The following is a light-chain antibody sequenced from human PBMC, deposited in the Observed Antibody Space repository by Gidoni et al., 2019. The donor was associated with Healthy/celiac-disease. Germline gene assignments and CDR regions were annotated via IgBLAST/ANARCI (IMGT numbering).Light chain of an antibody. J-gene: IGLJ1*01. V-gene: IGLV2-14*03. Sequence: QSALTQPASVSWSPGQPTTISCTGTSGDVGGYNYVSWYQQHPGKAPKLMIYDVSNRPSGVSNRFSGSKSGNTASLTISGLQAEDEADYYCSSYTSSSTLEGVFGTGTKVTVL. CDR3: SSYTSSSTLEGV. CDR1: SGDVGGYNY. CDR2: DVS.